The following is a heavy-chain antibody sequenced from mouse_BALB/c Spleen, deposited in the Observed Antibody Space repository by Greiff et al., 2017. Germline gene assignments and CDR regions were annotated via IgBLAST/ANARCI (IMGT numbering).Heavy chain of an antibody. V-gene: IGHV1-54*03. CDR2: INPGSGGT. D-gene: IGHD2-2*01. Sequence: QVQLQQSGAELVRPGTSVKVSCKASGYAFTNYLIEWVKQRPGQGLEWIGVINPGSGGTNYNEKFKGKATLTADKSSSTAYMQLSSLTSDDSAVYFCARSGGYDRGYYFDYWGQGTTLTVSS. CDR3: ARSGGYDRGYYFDY. J-gene: IGHJ2*01. CDR1: GYAFTNYL.